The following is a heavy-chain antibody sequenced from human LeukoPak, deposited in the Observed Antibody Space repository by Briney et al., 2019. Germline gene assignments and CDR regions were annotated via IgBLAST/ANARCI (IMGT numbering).Heavy chain of an antibody. CDR3: ARDPWDDVSGFSGDY. Sequence: GGSLRLSCAASGLTVSSSYMSWVRQAPGKGLEWVSIIYNDGSTYYADSMKGRFTISRDNAKNSLYLEMNSLRDEDTAVYYCARDPWDDVSGFSGDYWGQGTLVTVSS. CDR1: GLTVSSSY. V-gene: IGHV3-53*01. D-gene: IGHD3-22*01. CDR2: IYNDGST. J-gene: IGHJ4*02.